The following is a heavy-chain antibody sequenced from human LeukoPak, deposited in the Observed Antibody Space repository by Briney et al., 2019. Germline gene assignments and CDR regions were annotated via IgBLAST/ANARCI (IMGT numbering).Heavy chain of an antibody. J-gene: IGHJ6*02. Sequence: GGSLRLSCAASGFTFDDYAMHWVRQAPGKGLEWVSGISWNSGSIGYADSVKGRFTISRDNAKNSLYLQMNSLRAEDTALYYCAKDMAPLYSSGRYGMDVWGQGTTVTVSS. CDR2: ISWNSGSI. CDR1: GFTFDDYA. CDR3: AKDMAPLYSSGRYGMDV. D-gene: IGHD6-19*01. V-gene: IGHV3-9*01.